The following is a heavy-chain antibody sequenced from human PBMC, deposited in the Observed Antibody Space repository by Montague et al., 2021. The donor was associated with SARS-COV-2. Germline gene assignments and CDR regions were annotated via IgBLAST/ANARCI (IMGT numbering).Heavy chain of an antibody. D-gene: IGHD3-3*01. CDR1: GFTFSSYA. CDR2: IYSGGSST. CDR3: AKYRAIFYDFWGITNDAFDI. Sequence: SLRLSCAASGFTFSSYAMSWVRQAPGKGLEWVSVIYSGGSSTYYADSVKGRFTISRDNSKNTLYLQMNSLRAEDTAVYYCAKYRAIFYDFWGITNDAFDIWGQGTMVTVSS. V-gene: IGHV3-23*03. J-gene: IGHJ3*02.